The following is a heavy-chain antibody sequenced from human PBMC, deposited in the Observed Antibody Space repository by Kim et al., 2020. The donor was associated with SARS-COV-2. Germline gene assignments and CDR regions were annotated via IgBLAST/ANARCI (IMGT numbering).Heavy chain of an antibody. D-gene: IGHD6-13*01. V-gene: IGHV4-39*01. CDR2: IYYSGST. CDR1: GGSISSSSYY. Sequence: SETLSLTCTVSGGSISSSSYYWGWIRQPPGKGLEWIGSIYYSGSTYYNPSLKSRVTISVDTSKNQFSLKLSSVTAADTAVYYCARLLGAYSSSPFYYYYYGMDVWGQGTTVTVSS. CDR3: ARLLGAYSSSPFYYYYYGMDV. J-gene: IGHJ6*02.